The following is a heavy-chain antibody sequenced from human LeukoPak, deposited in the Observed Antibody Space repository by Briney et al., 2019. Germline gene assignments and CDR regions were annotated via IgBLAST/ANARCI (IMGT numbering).Heavy chain of an antibody. D-gene: IGHD1-26*01. V-gene: IGHV4-34*01. Sequence: TSETLSLTCAVYGGSFSGYYWSWFRQPPGKGLEGIGEINHSGSTNYNPSLKSRVTISVDTSKNQFSLKLSSVTAADTAVYYCARESSEGFDYWGQGTLVTVSS. CDR2: INHSGST. CDR1: GGSFSGYY. CDR3: ARESSEGFDY. J-gene: IGHJ4*02.